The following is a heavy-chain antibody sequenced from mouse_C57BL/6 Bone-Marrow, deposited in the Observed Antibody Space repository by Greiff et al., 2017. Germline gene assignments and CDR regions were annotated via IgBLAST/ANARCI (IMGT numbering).Heavy chain of an antibody. J-gene: IGHJ3*01. CDR3: TRGAY. CDR2: IFPGDGDT. CDR1: GYAFSSYW. V-gene: IGHV1-80*01. Sequence: VKLMESGAELVKPGASVKISCKASGYAFSSYWMNWVKQRPGKGLEWIGQIFPGDGDTNYNGKFKGKATRTADTSASTAYMQLSSLTSEDSAVYFCTRGAYWDRGTLVTVSA.